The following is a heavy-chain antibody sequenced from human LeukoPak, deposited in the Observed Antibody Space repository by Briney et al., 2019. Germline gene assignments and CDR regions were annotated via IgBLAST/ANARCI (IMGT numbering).Heavy chain of an antibody. D-gene: IGHD1-26*01. CDR3: ARADGDSSSYFSLGSRFPVEFRFDF. Sequence: SETLSLTCTVSGTSITTYYWSWIRQTPGKGLEWIGFVQSIGRTSYNPSLKSRVTISVDTSKNQFSLRLSSVTAADSAVYYCARADGDSSSYFSLGSRFPVEFRFDFWGLGTLVTVSS. CDR2: VQSIGRT. J-gene: IGHJ4*02. CDR1: GTSITTYY. V-gene: IGHV4-4*08.